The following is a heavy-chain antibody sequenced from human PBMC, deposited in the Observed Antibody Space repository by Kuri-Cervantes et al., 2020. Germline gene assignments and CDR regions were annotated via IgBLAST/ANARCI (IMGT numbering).Heavy chain of an antibody. J-gene: IGHJ4*02. V-gene: IGHV3-7*03. CDR2: IKQDGSEE. D-gene: IGHD3-22*01. Sequence: GGSLRLSCVVSELSISTYWMSWVRQAPGKGLEWAASIKQDGSEENYVDSLKGRFSISRDNAKKSLYLQMNSLRAEDTALYYCAKDIAAPWDSSGYYYGPFDYWGQGTLVTVSS. CDR3: AKDIAAPWDSSGYYYGPFDY. CDR1: ELSISTYW.